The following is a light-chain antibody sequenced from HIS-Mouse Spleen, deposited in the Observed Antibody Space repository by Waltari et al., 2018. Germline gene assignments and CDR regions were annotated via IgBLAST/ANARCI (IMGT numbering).Light chain of an antibody. Sequence: DIQMTQSPSTLSASVADRVTITCRASQSISSWIAWYQQKPGKAPELRIYKASSLESGVPSGSSGSGSGTEFTLTISSLQPDDCATYYCEQYNSYSMYTFGQGTKLEIK. CDR3: EQYNSYSMYT. J-gene: IGKJ2*01. V-gene: IGKV1-5*03. CDR1: QSISSW. CDR2: KAS.